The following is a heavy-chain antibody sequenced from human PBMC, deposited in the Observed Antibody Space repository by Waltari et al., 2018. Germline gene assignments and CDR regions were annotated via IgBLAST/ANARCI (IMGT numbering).Heavy chain of an antibody. J-gene: IGHJ4*02. CDR1: GYSISSGYY. CDR2: IYHSGGT. D-gene: IGHD6-13*01. Sequence: QVQLQESGPGLVKPSETLSLTCAVSGYSISSGYYWCWIRQPPGKGLEWIGSIYHSGGTYYNPALKSRVTISVDTSKNQFSLKLSSVTAADTAVYYCARVGIAAAGTVDYWGQGTLVTVSS. V-gene: IGHV4-38-2*01. CDR3: ARVGIAAAGTVDY.